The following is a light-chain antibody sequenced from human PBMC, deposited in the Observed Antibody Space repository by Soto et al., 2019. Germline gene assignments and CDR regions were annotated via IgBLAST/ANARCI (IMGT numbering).Light chain of an antibody. CDR2: DVR. J-gene: IGLJ1*01. V-gene: IGLV2-14*01. CDR3: SSYTTVSTYV. Sequence: QSALTQPASVSGSPGQSVTISCTGTSSDVGGYNYVSWYQQHPGKAPKLMIYDVRNRPSGVSNRFSGSKSVNTAYLTISGLQAEDEADYYCSSYTTVSTYVFGTGTKVTVL. CDR1: SSDVGGYNY.